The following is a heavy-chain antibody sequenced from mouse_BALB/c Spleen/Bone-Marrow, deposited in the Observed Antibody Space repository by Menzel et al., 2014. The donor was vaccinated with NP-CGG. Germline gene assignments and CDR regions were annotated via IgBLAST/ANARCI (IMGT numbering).Heavy chain of an antibody. D-gene: IGHD2-1*01. CDR2: ISYDGSN. CDR1: GYSITSGYY. CDR3: ARGDGNYGGAMDY. Sequence: DVQLVESGPGLVKPSQSLSLTCSVTGYSITSGYYWNWIRQFPGNKLEWMGYISYDGSNNYNPSLKNRISITRDTSKNQFFLKLNSVTTEDTATYYYARGDGNYGGAMDYWGQGTSVTVSS. V-gene: IGHV3-6*02. J-gene: IGHJ4*01.